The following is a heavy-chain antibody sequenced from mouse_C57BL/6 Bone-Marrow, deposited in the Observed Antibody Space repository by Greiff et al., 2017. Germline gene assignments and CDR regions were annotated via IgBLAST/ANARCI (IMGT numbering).Heavy chain of an antibody. CDR3: DAMDY. Sequence: VQLQESGAELVRPGTSVKVSCKASGYAFTNYLIEWVKQRPGQGLEWIGEINPGSGGTNYNEKFKGKATLTADKSSSTAYMQLSSLTSEDSAVYFCDAMDYWGQGTSVTVSS. CDR1: GYAFTNYL. J-gene: IGHJ4*01. V-gene: IGHV1-54*01. CDR2: INPGSGGT.